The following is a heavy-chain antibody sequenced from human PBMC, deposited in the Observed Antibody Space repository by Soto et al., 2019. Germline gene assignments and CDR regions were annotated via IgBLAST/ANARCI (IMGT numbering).Heavy chain of an antibody. Sequence: EVQLVESGGGLVKPGESLRLSSAASGFTFRTYSMNWVRQAPGKGLEWVSLISSSSSYIYYADSLKGRFTISRDNAKNSLYLEMNNLRAEDTAVYYCARFVSATAINDHWGQGTLVTVSS. CDR3: ARFVSATAINDH. V-gene: IGHV3-21*01. CDR1: GFTFRTYS. J-gene: IGHJ4*02. CDR2: ISSSSSYI. D-gene: IGHD2-21*02.